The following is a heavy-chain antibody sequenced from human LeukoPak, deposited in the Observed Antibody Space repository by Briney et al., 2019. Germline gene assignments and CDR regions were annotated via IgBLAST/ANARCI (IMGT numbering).Heavy chain of an antibody. CDR1: GYTFTSYY. CDR2: INPSGGST. J-gene: IGHJ4*02. CDR3: ARGQLSSPYGDYEAPSSFGY. V-gene: IGHV1-46*01. Sequence: ASVKVSCKASGYTFTSYYMHWVRQAPGQGLEWMGIINPSGGSTSYAQKFQGRVTMTRDTSTSTVYMELSSLRSEDTAVYYCARGQLSSPYGDYEAPSSFGYWGQGTLVTVSS. D-gene: IGHD4-17*01.